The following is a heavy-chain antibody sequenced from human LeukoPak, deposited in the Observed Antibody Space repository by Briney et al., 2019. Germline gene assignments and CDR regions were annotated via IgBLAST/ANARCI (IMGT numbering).Heavy chain of an antibody. Sequence: GGSLRLSCAASGFTFSNYGMHWVRQAPGKGLEWVAVISYDGSNKYYADSVKGRFTISRDNSKNTLYLQMNSLRAEDTAVYYCARDTAMASDYWGQGTLVTVSS. V-gene: IGHV3-30*03. J-gene: IGHJ4*02. CDR3: ARDTAMASDY. CDR1: GFTFSNYG. D-gene: IGHD5-18*01. CDR2: ISYDGSNK.